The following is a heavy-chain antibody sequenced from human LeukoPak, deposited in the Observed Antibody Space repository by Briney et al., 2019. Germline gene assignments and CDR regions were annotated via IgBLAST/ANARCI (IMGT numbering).Heavy chain of an antibody. J-gene: IGHJ4*02. CDR2: ITGSGDTT. D-gene: IGHD3-9*01. CDR1: GFIFRNYA. CDR3: AKWGDYDILTGYYVSDF. Sequence: GGSLRLSCAASGFIFRNYAMSWVRQAPGKGLEWVSAITGSGDTTYYADSVEGRFTVSRDNSNNTLYVEMNTLRAEDTAVYYCAKWGDYDILTGYYVSDFWGQGTLVTVSS. V-gene: IGHV3-23*01.